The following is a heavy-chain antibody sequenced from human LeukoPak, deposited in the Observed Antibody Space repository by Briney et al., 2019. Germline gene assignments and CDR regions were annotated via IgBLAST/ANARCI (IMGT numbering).Heavy chain of an antibody. V-gene: IGHV4-59*08. CDR1: GGSIGRHY. CDR3: VRSPTVTTRGDF. CDR2: INYSGST. Sequence: PSETLTLTCTVSGGSIGRHYWSWIRQPPGKGLEWIGYINYSGSTDYNPSLKSRVTMSVDTSKNQFSLKLNSVTAADTAVYYCVRSPTVTTRGDFWGQGTLVTVSS. J-gene: IGHJ4*02. D-gene: IGHD4-11*01.